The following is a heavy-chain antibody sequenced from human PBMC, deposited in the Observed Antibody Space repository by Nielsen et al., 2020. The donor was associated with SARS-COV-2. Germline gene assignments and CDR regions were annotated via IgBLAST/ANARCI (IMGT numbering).Heavy chain of an antibody. CDR2: ISYDGSNK. Sequence: GESLKISCAASGFTFRSYSMHWVRQAPGKGLEWVAVISYDGSNKYYADSVKGRFTISRDNSKNTLYLQMNSLRAEDTAVYYCARGGAWGTIFGVVTADYYGMDVWGQGTTVTVSS. V-gene: IGHV3-30*04. J-gene: IGHJ6*02. D-gene: IGHD3-3*01. CDR1: GFTFRSYS. CDR3: ARGGAWGTIFGVVTADYYGMDV.